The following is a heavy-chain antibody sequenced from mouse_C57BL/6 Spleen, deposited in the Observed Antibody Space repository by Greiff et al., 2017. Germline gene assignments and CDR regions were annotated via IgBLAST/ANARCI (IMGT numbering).Heavy chain of an antibody. V-gene: IGHV1-22*01. CDR2: INPNNGGT. D-gene: IGHD1-1*01. CDR3: ARNPYGSSPYYFDY. CDR1: GYTFTDYN. J-gene: IGHJ2*01. Sequence: VQLKQSGPELVKPGASVKMSCKASGYTFTDYNMHWVKQSHGKSLEWIGYINPNNGGTSYNQKFKGKATLTVNKSSSTAYMELRSLTSEDSAVYYCARNPYGSSPYYFDYWGQGTTLTVSS.